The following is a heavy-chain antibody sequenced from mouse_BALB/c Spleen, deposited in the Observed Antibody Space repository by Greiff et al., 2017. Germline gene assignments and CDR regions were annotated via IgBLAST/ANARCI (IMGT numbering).Heavy chain of an antibody. CDR2: ISSGGST. D-gene: IGHD2-14*01. J-gene: IGHJ2*01. CDR1: GFTFSSYA. CDR3: ARGDRYDYFDY. V-gene: IGHV5-6-5*01. Sequence: DVKLVESGGGLVKPGGSLKLSCAASGFTFSSYAMSWVRQTPEKRLEWVASISSGGSTYYPDSVKGRFTISRDNARNILYLQMSSLRSEDTAMYYCARGDRYDYFDYWGQGTTLTVSS.